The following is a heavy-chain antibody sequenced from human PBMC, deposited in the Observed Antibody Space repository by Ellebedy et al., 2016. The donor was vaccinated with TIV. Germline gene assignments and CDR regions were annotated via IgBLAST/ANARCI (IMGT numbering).Heavy chain of an antibody. D-gene: IGHD1-26*01. Sequence: KVSCXGSGYSFTSYWINWVRQMPGKGLEWMAKIDPSDSYSKYSPSVQGHVTISADKSISTAYLHWSSLKASDTAMYYCAREFRVGTTTGFGYWGQGTLVTVSS. V-gene: IGHV5-10-1*01. CDR3: AREFRVGTTTGFGY. CDR2: IDPSDSYS. J-gene: IGHJ4*02. CDR1: GYSFTSYW.